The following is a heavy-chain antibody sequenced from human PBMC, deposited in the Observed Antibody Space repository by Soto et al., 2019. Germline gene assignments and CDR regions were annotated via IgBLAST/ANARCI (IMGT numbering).Heavy chain of an antibody. D-gene: IGHD6-13*01. CDR2: ISTYNGKT. CDR3: SRYRVEAALGTFDQ. Sequence: QVQLVQSGAEVKKPGASVKVSCKTSGYTFSTYPISWVRQAPGQGLAWGGWISTYNGKTNYGQKFQGRVTITTDTSTITAYMELSYLRPDDTAVYYCSRYRVEAALGTFDQWCQGTLVTVSS. V-gene: IGHV1-18*01. CDR1: GYTFSTYP. J-gene: IGHJ4*02.